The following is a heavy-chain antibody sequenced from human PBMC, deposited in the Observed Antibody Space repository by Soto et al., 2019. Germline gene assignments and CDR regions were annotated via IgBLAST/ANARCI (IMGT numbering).Heavy chain of an antibody. J-gene: IGHJ3*02. D-gene: IGHD3-22*01. CDR2: IYPGDSDT. CDR1: GYSFTSYW. CDR3: ARLWPPMIVGGTGAFDI. V-gene: IGHV5-51*01. Sequence: GESLKISCKRSGYSFTSYWIGWVRQMPGKGLEWMGIIYPGDSDTRYSPSFQGQVTISADKSISTAYLQWSSLKASDTAMYYCARLWPPMIVGGTGAFDIWGQGTMVTVSS.